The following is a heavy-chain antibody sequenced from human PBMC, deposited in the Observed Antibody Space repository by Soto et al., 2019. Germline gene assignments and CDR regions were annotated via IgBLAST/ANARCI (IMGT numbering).Heavy chain of an antibody. V-gene: IGHV4-31*03. CDR1: GGSISSGGYY. D-gene: IGHD3-9*01. J-gene: IGHJ3*02. CDR3: ARGTDYDILTGYYKNAFDI. Sequence: SETLSLTCTVSGGSISSGGYYWSWIRQHPGKGLEWIGYIYYSGSTYYNPSLKSRVTISVDTSKNQFSLKLSSVTAADTAVYYCARGTDYDILTGYYKNAFDIWGQGSMVTVSS. CDR2: IYYSGST.